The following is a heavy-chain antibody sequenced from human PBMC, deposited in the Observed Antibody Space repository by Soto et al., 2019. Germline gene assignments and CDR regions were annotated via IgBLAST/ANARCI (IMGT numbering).Heavy chain of an antibody. J-gene: IGHJ1*01. CDR3: TRDGVGGYGDS. Sequence: EVQLVESGGGLEQPGRSLRLSCSDSGFTFRDYAMTWFRQAPGKGLEWVGCVKSKPEGGATHYAASVRGRFTISRDDSRSIAYLQMNSLKTEDTAVYYCTRDGVGGYGDSWGQGTLVTVSS. CDR2: VKSKPEGGAT. D-gene: IGHD3-22*01. V-gene: IGHV3-49*03. CDR1: GFTFRDYA.